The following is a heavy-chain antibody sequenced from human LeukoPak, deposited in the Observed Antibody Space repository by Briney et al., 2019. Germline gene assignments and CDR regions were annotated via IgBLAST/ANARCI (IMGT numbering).Heavy chain of an antibody. CDR3: AIDVGPYCSSTSCFEEYFQH. CDR1: GGSFSGYY. V-gene: IGHV4-34*01. CDR2: INHSGST. J-gene: IGHJ1*01. D-gene: IGHD2-2*01. Sequence: PSETLSLTYAVYGGSFSGYYWSWIRQPPGKGLEWIGEINHSGSTNYNPSLKSRVTISVGTSKNQFSLKLSSVTAADTAVYYCAIDVGPYCSSTSCFEEYFQHWGQGTLVTVSS.